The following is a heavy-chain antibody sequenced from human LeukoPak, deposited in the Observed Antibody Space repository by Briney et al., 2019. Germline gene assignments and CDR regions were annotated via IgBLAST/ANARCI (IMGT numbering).Heavy chain of an antibody. J-gene: IGHJ4*02. V-gene: IGHV3-23*01. CDR1: GFTFSSYA. CDR3: AKTDSAGDPGDYFDY. Sequence: GGSLRLSCAASGFTFSSYAMSWVRQAPGKGLEWVSAISGSGGSTYYADSVKGRFTISRDNSKNTLYLQMNSLRAEDTAVYYWAKTDSAGDPGDYFDYWGQGTLVTVSS. D-gene: IGHD2-21*02. CDR2: ISGSGGST.